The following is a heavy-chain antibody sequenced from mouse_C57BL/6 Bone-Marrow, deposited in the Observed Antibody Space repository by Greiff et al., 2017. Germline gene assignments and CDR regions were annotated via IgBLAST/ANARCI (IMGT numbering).Heavy chain of an antibody. CDR2: INPNNGGT. CDR1: GYTFTDYN. Sequence: VQLQQSGPELVKPGASVKIPCKASGYTFTDYNMDWVKQSHGKSLEWIGDINPNNGGTIYNQKFKGKGTLTVDKSSLTANMELRSLTSEDTAVYYCARSGDGYYPYYFGYWGQGTTLTVSS. J-gene: IGHJ2*01. V-gene: IGHV1-18*01. D-gene: IGHD2-3*01. CDR3: ARSGDGYYPYYFGY.